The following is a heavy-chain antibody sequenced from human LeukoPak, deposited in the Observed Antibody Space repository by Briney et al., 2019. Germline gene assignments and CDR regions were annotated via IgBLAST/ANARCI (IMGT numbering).Heavy chain of an antibody. Sequence: ASVKVSCKASGYTFTDYFLHWLRQAPGQGLEWMGWINPKTGATNYAQRFQGKVTMTRDSSITTGNMELNRLTSDDTALYYCARAYEYGWFDPWGQGTLVTVSS. CDR1: GYTFTDYF. J-gene: IGHJ5*02. V-gene: IGHV1-2*02. CDR3: ARAYEYGWFDP. CDR2: INPKTGAT. D-gene: IGHD3-16*01.